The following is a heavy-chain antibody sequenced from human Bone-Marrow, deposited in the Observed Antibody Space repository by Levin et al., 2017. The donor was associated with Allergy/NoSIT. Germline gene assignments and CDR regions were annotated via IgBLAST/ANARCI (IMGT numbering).Heavy chain of an antibody. J-gene: IGHJ6*02. CDR2: ISSSSSYT. V-gene: IGHV3-11*05. D-gene: IGHD3-10*01. Sequence: GESLKISCAASGFTFSDYYMSWIRQAPGKGLEWVSYISSSSSYTNYADSVKGRFTISRDNAKNSLYLQMNSLRAEDTAVYYCAREAEDYGSGITYYYYYGMDVWGQGTTVTVSS. CDR3: AREAEDYGSGITYYYYYGMDV. CDR1: GFTFSDYY.